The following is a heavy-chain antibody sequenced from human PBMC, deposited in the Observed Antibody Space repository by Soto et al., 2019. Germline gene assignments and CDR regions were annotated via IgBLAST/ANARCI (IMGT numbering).Heavy chain of an antibody. D-gene: IGHD2-2*01. CDR3: AKTGAGYCSSTSCPNLYYYYYYMDV. CDR2: ISGSGGST. J-gene: IGHJ6*03. V-gene: IGHV3-23*01. Sequence: PWGSLRLSCAASGFTFSSYAMSWVRQAPGKGLEWVSAISGSGGSTYYADSVKGRFTISRDNSKNTLYLQMNSLRAEDTAVYYCAKTGAGYCSSTSCPNLYYYYYYMDVWGKGTTVTVSS. CDR1: GFTFSSYA.